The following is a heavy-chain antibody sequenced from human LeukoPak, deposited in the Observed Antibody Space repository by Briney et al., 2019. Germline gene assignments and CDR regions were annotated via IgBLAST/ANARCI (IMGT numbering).Heavy chain of an antibody. J-gene: IGHJ4*02. CDR3: ARLLLLWFGEPDY. CDR1: GGSISSSNYY. D-gene: IGHD3-10*01. CDR2: IYYSGST. Sequence: SETLSLTCTVSGGSISSSNYYWGWIRQPPGKGLERIGSIYYSGSTYYNPSLKSRVTISGDTSKNQFSLKLSSVTAADTAVYYCARLLLLWFGEPDYWGQGTVVTVSS. V-gene: IGHV4-39*01.